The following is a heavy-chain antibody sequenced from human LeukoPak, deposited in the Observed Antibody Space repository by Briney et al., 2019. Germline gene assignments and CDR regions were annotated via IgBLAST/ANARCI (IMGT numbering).Heavy chain of an antibody. CDR3: ARGPSNQDIVVVPAAGDWFDP. CDR2: INHSGST. D-gene: IGHD2-2*01. J-gene: IGHJ5*02. Sequence: PSETLSLTCAVYGGSFSGYYWSWIRQPPGKGLEWIGEINHSGSTNYNPSLKSRVTISVDTSKNQFSLKLSSVTAADTAVYYCARGPSNQDIVVVPAAGDWFDPWGQGTLVTVSS. V-gene: IGHV4-34*01. CDR1: GGSFSGYY.